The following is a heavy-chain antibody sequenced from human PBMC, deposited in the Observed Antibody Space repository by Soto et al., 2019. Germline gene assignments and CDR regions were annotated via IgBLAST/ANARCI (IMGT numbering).Heavy chain of an antibody. D-gene: IGHD2-15*01. CDR2: ISQHGDQT. J-gene: IGHJ3*02. CDR3: ARDTVVVVGATAYNDAFDI. Sequence: GGSLRLSCAASGFIFTTYTMNWVRQVPGKGLEWVSGISQHGDQTWYTDSVKGRFTISRDNSKNSLFLQMNNLRAEDTAVYYCARDTVVVVGATAYNDAFDIRAQGTTVTVSS. V-gene: IGHV3-23*01. CDR1: GFIFTTYT.